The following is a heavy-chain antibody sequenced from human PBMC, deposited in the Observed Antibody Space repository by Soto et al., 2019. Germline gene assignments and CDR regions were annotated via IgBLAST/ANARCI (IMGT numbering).Heavy chain of an antibody. D-gene: IGHD2-21*01. CDR1: GGSISSGGYS. CDR3: ARGPPHSH. Sequence: QLQLQESGSGLVKPSQTLSLTCAVSGGSISSGGYSWSWIRQPPGKGPEWIGYIYHSGSTYYNPSLKSRVTISVDRSKNQFSLKLSSVTAADTAVYYCARGPPHSHWGQGTLVTVSS. CDR2: IYHSGST. V-gene: IGHV4-30-2*01. J-gene: IGHJ4*02.